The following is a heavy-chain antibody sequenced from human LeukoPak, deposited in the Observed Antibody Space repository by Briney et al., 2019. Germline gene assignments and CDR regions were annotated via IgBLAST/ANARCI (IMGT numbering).Heavy chain of an antibody. CDR3: ARDRELRRAFDI. CDR1: GFTVSSNY. V-gene: IGHV3-66*01. CDR2: IYSGGSA. D-gene: IGHD1-26*01. Sequence: GGSLRLSCAASGFTVSSNYMSWVRQAPGKGLEWVSVIYSGGSAYYADSVKGRFTISRDNSKNTLYLQMNSLRAEDTAVYYCARDRELRRAFDIWGQGTMVTVSS. J-gene: IGHJ3*02.